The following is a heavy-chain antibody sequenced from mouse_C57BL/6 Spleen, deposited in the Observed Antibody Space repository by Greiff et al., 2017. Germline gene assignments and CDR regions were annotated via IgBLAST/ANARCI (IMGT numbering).Heavy chain of an antibody. J-gene: IGHJ2*01. CDR3: SRGALMYYYDY. Sequence: QVQLQQPGAELVKPGASVKLSCKASGYTFTSYWMNWVKQRPGQGLEWIGMIDPNSGSTNYNEKFKSKATLTVDKSSSTAYMHLRSLTSEDYAVYYCSRGALMYYYDYWGQGTTLTVSS. CDR2: IDPNSGST. CDR1: GYTFTSYW. V-gene: IGHV1-64*01. D-gene: IGHD1-1*01.